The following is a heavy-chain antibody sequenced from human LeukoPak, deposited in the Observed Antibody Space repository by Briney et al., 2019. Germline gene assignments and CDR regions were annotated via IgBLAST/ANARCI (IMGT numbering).Heavy chain of an antibody. V-gene: IGHV3-23*01. CDR1: GFTFSSYA. J-gene: IGHJ4*02. D-gene: IGHD3-22*01. CDR3: AKAGKSITMIVVSHFDY. CDR2: ISGSGGST. Sequence: GGSLRLSCAASGFTFSSYAMRWVHQAPGKGLEWVSAISGSGGSTYYADSVKGRFTISRDNSKNTLYLQMNSLRAEDTAVYYCAKAGKSITMIVVSHFDYWGQGTLVTVSS.